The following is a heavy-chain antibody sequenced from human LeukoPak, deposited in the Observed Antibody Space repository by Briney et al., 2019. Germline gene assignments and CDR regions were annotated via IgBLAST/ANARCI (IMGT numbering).Heavy chain of an antibody. CDR1: GFTFSSYA. J-gene: IGHJ4*02. CDR3: AKSPHYYDSSGYYYFDY. V-gene: IGHV3-23*01. Sequence: GGSLRLSCAASGFTFSSYAMSWVRQAPGKGLEWVSAISGSGGSTYYADSVKGRFTISRDNSKNTLYLQMNSLRAEGTAVYYCAKSPHYYDSSGYYYFDYWGQGTLVTVSS. CDR2: ISGSGGST. D-gene: IGHD3-22*01.